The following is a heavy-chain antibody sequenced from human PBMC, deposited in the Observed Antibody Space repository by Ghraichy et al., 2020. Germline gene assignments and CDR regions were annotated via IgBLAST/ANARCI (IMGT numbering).Heavy chain of an antibody. J-gene: IGHJ1*01. CDR3: VKGSLSGYCLSDSCYPEH. Sequence: GESLNISCAGSGFTFTNYIMHWVRQAPGKGLDWVAAISYDGNNKNYADYVKGRFTISRDNSRNTMYLQMNGLRAEDTALYYCVKGSLSGYCLSDSCYPEHWGQGTLVTVSS. CDR2: ISYDGNNK. D-gene: IGHD2-15*01. V-gene: IGHV3-30*18. CDR1: GFTFTNYI.